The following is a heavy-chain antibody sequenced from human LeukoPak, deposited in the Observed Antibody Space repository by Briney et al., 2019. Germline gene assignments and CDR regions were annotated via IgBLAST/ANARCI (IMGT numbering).Heavy chain of an antibody. CDR1: GFTFSSYE. V-gene: IGHV3-48*03. CDR3: ARVLPGIAVAGTGVDY. J-gene: IGHJ4*02. CDR2: ISSSGSTI. Sequence: PGGXLXXXCAAXGFTFSSYEMXWVRQAPGKGLEXGSYISSSGSTIYYADSVKGRFTISRDNAKNSLYLQMNSLRAEDTAVYYCARVLPGIAVAGTGVDYWGQGTLVTVSS. D-gene: IGHD6-19*01.